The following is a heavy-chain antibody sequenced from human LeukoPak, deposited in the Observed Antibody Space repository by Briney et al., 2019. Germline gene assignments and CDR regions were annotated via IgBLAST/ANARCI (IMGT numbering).Heavy chain of an antibody. J-gene: IGHJ6*02. CDR1: GYTFTSYY. D-gene: IGHD5-18*01. CDR3: ARDLDTAMVSLYYYYYGMDV. V-gene: IGHV1-46*01. Sequence: AASVKVSCKASGYTFTSYYMHWVRQAPGQGLEWMGIINPSGGSTSYAQKFQGRVTMTRDTSTSTVYMELSSLRSEDTAVYYCARDLDTAMVSLYYYYYGMDVWGQGTTVTVSS. CDR2: INPSGGST.